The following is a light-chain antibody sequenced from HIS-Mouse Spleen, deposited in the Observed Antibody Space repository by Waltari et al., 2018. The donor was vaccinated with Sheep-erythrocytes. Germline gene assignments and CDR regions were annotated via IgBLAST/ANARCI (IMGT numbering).Light chain of an antibody. CDR2: QDS. V-gene: IGLV3-1*01. J-gene: IGLJ2*01. CDR3: QACDSSTAVV. CDR1: NLGDKY. Sequence: SYELTQPPSVSVSQGQTASITCSGDNLGDKYACWYQQKPGQSPVLVIYQDSKRPSGSPERFSGSNSGNAATLTISGTQAMDEADYYCQACDSSTAVVFGGGTKLTVL.